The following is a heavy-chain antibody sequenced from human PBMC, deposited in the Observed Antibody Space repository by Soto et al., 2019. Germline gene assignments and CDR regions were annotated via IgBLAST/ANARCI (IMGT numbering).Heavy chain of an antibody. D-gene: IGHD1-26*01. CDR2: INAGNGDT. V-gene: IGHV1-3*01. J-gene: IGHJ4*02. CDR1: GYTFTSNT. Sequence: GASVKVSSKASGYTFTSNTIHWVRQAPGQGLECMGWINAGNGDTKYSQKFQGRVTITRDTSASTAYMELSSLRSEDTAVYYCAREEVGASFDYWGQGTLVTVSS. CDR3: AREEVGASFDY.